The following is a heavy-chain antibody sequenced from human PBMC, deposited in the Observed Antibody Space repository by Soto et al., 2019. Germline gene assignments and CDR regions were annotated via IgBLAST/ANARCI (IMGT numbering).Heavy chain of an antibody. CDR3: AGSYKYGSGTFDAFDI. CDR1: GGTFSSYA. V-gene: IGHV1-69*01. CDR2: IIPIFGTT. D-gene: IGHD3-10*01. J-gene: IGHJ3*02. Sequence: QVQRVQSGTEVKKPGSSVKVSCKASGGTFSSYAISWVRQAPGQGLEWMGGIIPIFGTTNYAQRFQGRVSITADESTSTTYMELSSLRSEDTAVYYCAGSYKYGSGTFDAFDIWGQGTLATVSS.